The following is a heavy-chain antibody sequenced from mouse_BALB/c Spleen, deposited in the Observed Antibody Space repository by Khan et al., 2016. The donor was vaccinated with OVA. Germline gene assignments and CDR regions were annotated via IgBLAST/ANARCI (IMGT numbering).Heavy chain of an antibody. CDR2: IFPGTGTN. CDR1: GYTFTNYW. Sequence: QVQLQQSGAELVKPGASVKLSCKTSGYTFTNYWIQWVKQRPGQGLGWIGEIFPGTGTNYYNENFKAKATLTIATSSNTAYIQLSSLTSEDSAVYFCARAYFGNYDFTYWGQGTLVTVSA. D-gene: IGHD2-10*01. J-gene: IGHJ3*01. V-gene: IGHV1S132*01. CDR3: ARAYFGNYDFTY.